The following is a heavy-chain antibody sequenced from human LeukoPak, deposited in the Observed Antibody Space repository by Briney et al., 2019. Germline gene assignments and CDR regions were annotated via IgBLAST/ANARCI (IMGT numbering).Heavy chain of an antibody. CDR3: ARSVSGYHYYFDY. D-gene: IGHD3-22*01. V-gene: IGHV4-4*09. Sequence: SETLSLTCTVSGGSISSYYWSWIRQPPGKGLEWIGYIYTSGSTNYNPSLKSRVTISVDTSKNQFSLKLSSVTAADTAVYYCARSVSGYHYYFDYWGQGTLVTVSS. CDR1: GGSISSYY. J-gene: IGHJ4*02. CDR2: IYTSGST.